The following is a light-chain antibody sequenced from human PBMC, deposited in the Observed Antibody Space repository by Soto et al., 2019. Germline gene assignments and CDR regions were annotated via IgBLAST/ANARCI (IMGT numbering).Light chain of an antibody. J-gene: IGKJ1*01. V-gene: IGKV3-20*01. Sequence: EIVLTQSPDTLSLSPGERATISCRASQSVPNNYLAWYLQKPGQAPKVLIYAAYNRATGIPDRFSGSGSGTDFTLTIRRLEPEDFTVYSCLQYHNLWAFGQGTKVEIK. CDR2: AAY. CDR3: LQYHNLWA. CDR1: QSVPNNY.